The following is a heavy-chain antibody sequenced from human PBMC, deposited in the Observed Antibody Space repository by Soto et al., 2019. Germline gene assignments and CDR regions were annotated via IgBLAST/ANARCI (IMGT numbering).Heavy chain of an antibody. CDR3: VHQDCNNNNYYFDL. CDR1: GFSLSTSCVG. V-gene: IGHV2-5*02. Sequence: QITVKESGPKLVKPSQTLTLTCAFSGFSLSTSCVGVGWVRQPPGKAPEWLALIYSDDDRRYRPSLKSCLSITKDTSKDQVVFTMTNMDPVDTATYYFVHQDCNNNNYYFDLWGRGTLVTVSS. D-gene: IGHD4-4*01. CDR2: IYSDDDR. J-gene: IGHJ2*01.